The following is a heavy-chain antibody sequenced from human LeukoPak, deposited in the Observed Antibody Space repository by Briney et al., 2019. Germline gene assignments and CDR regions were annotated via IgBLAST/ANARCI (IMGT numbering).Heavy chain of an antibody. CDR3: ARGHHGLEY. CDR1: GLTFSDYW. V-gene: IGHV3-7*01. Sequence: GGSLRLSCAVTGLTFSDYWMTWVRQAPVKGLEWVATIKPDGSEKYYVDSVKGRFTISTDNARDPLYLQMNSLLAEETAVDYCARGHHGLEYWGQGTLVTVSS. CDR2: IKPDGSEK. D-gene: IGHD1-14*01. J-gene: IGHJ4*02.